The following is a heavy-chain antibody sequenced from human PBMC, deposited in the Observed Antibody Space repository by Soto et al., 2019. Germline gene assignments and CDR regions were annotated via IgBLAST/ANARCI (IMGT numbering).Heavy chain of an antibody. D-gene: IGHD6-19*01. J-gene: IGHJ2*01. Sequence: QVQLQESGPGLVKPSQTLSLTCTVSGGSISSGGYYWSWIRQHPGKGLEWIGYIYYSGSTYYNPSLKSRVTISVDTSKNQFSLKLSSVTAADTAVYYCARESPGSQWLAKYYWYFALWGRGTLVTVSS. CDR3: ARESPGSQWLAKYYWYFAL. CDR1: GGSISSGGYY. V-gene: IGHV4-31*03. CDR2: IYYSGST.